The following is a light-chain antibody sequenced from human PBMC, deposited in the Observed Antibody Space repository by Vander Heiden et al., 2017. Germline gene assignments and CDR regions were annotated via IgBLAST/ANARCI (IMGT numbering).Light chain of an antibody. CDR3: QQSYIIPFT. V-gene: IGKV1-39*01. CDR1: QSVTSF. CDR2: AAS. Sequence: DIQMTQSPSSLSASVGYRVTITCRASQSVTSFLNWYQQKSGQAPKLLIYAASSLHTGVPSRFSGRGSGTDFSLTIRSLQPEDFATYYCQQSYIIPFTFGPGTKVDMK. J-gene: IGKJ3*01.